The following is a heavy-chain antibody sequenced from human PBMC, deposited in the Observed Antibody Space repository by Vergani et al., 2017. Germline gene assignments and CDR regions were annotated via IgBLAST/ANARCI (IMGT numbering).Heavy chain of an antibody. D-gene: IGHD3-10*01. CDR3: TTAWGLYYLHGEYFQY. V-gene: IGHV3-23*01. Sequence: DVQLLESGGGLVQPGGSRRLSCAGAGFTFDTYTMAYVRQAPGKGVEWVATISSGGGDIFYADSVKGRFTISRDNSKNTLFLQMNSLKDEDTAVYYCTTAWGLYYLHGEYFQYWGRGTMVSVSS. CDR1: GFTFDTYT. CDR2: ISSGGGDI. J-gene: IGHJ1*01.